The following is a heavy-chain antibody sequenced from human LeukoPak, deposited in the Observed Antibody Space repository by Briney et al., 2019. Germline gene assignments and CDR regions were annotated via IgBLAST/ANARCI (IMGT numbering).Heavy chain of an antibody. CDR3: ARDSSSWYGFGP. J-gene: IGHJ5*02. V-gene: IGHV3-23*01. CDR2: ISGSGGST. Sequence: QSGGSLRLSCAASGFTFSSYAMSWVRQAPGKGLEWVSAISGSGGSTYYADSVKGWFTISRDNSKNTLCLQMNSLRAEDTAVYYCARDSSSWYGFGPWGQGTLVTVSS. CDR1: GFTFSSYA. D-gene: IGHD6-13*01.